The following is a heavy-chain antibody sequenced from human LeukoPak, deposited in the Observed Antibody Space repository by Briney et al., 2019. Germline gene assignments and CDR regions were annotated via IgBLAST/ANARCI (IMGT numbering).Heavy chain of an antibody. Sequence: SETLSLTCTVSGGSISSGDYYWSWIRQPPGKGLEWIGYIYYSGSTYYNPSLKSRVTISVDTSKNQFSLKISPLTAADTAVYYCARFEPEMATIALFDYWGQGTLVTVSS. V-gene: IGHV4-30-4*08. CDR1: GGSISSGDYY. CDR3: ARFEPEMATIALFDY. CDR2: IYYSGST. D-gene: IGHD5-24*01. J-gene: IGHJ4*02.